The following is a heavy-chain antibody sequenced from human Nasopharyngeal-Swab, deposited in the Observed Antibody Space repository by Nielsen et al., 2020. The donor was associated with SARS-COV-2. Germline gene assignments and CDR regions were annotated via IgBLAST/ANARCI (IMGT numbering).Heavy chain of an antibody. CDR3: ARDRFSSGKDP. Sequence: WIRQPPGKGLEWIGETNHSGSTNYNPSLKSRVTISVDTSKNQFSLKLSSVTAADTAVYYCARDRFSSGKDPWGQGTLVTVSS. D-gene: IGHD3-22*01. J-gene: IGHJ5*02. V-gene: IGHV4-34*01. CDR2: TNHSGST.